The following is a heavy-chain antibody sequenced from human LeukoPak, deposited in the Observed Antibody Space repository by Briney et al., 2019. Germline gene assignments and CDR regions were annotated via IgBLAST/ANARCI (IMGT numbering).Heavy chain of an antibody. CDR1: GGSVSSGSYY. D-gene: IGHD6-13*01. Sequence: SETLSLTCSVSGGSVSSGSYYWSWIRQPPGKGLEWIGDIYYNGNTFYNPSLKSRVSISIDTSKNSLSLRLSSVTAADTAVYYCARARTRYSSSWSLWGQGTPVTVSS. CDR2: IYYNGNT. V-gene: IGHV4-61*03. J-gene: IGHJ4*02. CDR3: ARARTRYSSSWSL.